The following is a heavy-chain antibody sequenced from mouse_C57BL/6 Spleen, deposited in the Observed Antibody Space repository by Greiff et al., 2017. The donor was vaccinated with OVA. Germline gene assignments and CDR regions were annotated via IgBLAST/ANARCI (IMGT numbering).Heavy chain of an antibody. CDR1: GYAFTNYL. J-gene: IGHJ2*01. Sequence: VQLQQSGAELVRPGTSVKVSCKASGYAFTNYLIEWVKQRPGQGLEWIGVINPGSGGTNYNEKFKGKATLTADKSSSTAYMQLSSLTSEYSAVYFCARARGIYDGYYGYWGQGTTLTVSS. V-gene: IGHV1-54*01. D-gene: IGHD2-3*01. CDR2: INPGSGGT. CDR3: ARARGIYDGYYGY.